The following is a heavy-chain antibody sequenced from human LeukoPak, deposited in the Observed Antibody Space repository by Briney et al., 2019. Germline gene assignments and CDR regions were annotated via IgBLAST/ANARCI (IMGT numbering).Heavy chain of an antibody. Sequence: ASVKVSCKASGGTFSSYAISWVRQAPGQGLEWMGWISAYNGNTNYAQKLQGRVTMTTDTSTSTAYMELRSLRSDDTAVYYCARAGYSSGWDHFDYWGQGTLVTVSS. J-gene: IGHJ4*02. CDR1: GGTFSSYA. V-gene: IGHV1-18*01. D-gene: IGHD6-19*01. CDR2: ISAYNGNT. CDR3: ARAGYSSGWDHFDY.